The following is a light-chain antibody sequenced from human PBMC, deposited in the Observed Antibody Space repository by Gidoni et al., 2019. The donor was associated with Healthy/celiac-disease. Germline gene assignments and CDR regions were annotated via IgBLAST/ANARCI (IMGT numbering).Light chain of an antibody. CDR1: QSVSSSY. Sequence: EIVLTQSPGTLSLSPGERATLSCRASQSVSSSYLAWYQQKPGQAPRLLIYGASSRATGIPDRFSGIGSGTDFTLTISRLEPEDFAVYYCQQYGSWLFTFGPGTKVDIK. CDR2: GAS. V-gene: IGKV3-20*01. J-gene: IGKJ3*01. CDR3: QQYGSWLFT.